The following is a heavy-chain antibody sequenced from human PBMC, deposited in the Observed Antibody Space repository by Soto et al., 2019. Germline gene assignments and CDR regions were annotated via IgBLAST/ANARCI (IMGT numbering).Heavy chain of an antibody. CDR2: ISGSSIYI. D-gene: IGHD2-2*02. Sequence: LRLSCTASGFTFNTYGMNWVRQAPGKGLEWVSSISGSSIYIYYADSVRGRFTISRDNAKHSLSLQMNSLRAEDTAVYYCARAHYTSSFSDAFDIWGQGTMVTVSS. J-gene: IGHJ3*02. CDR1: GFTFNTYG. V-gene: IGHV3-21*01. CDR3: ARAHYTSSFSDAFDI.